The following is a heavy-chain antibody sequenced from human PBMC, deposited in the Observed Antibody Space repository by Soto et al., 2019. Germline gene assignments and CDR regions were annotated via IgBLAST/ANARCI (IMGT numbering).Heavy chain of an antibody. J-gene: IGHJ6*02. CDR3: ARPRTDYDDYGYLYYCNGLDL. CDR1: GFTFRSHW. Sequence: EGQLVESGGDLTQPGGSLRLSCTATGFTFRSHWMQWVRQVPGKGLVWVSGINSDGTTTDYADSVRGRFTISRDNFQNTLFLEMNSLRAEDTAVYFCARPRTDYDDYGYLYYCNGLDLWGQGTTVTVSS. D-gene: IGHD5-12*01. V-gene: IGHV3-74*01. CDR2: INSDGTTT.